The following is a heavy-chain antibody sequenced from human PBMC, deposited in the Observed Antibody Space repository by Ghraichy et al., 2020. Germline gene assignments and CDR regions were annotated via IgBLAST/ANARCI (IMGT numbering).Heavy chain of an antibody. CDR2: ISAYNGNT. J-gene: IGHJ4*02. CDR3: GRDYYDSTGLIDY. V-gene: IGHV1-18*04. D-gene: IGHD3-22*01. CDR1: GYTFTSYG. Sequence: ASVKVSCKTSGYTFTSYGISWVRQAPGLGLEWMGWISAYNGNTNYAQKLQGRVTMSTDTSTTTAYMELRSLRSDDTAVYYCGRDYYDSTGLIDYWGQGTLVTVSS.